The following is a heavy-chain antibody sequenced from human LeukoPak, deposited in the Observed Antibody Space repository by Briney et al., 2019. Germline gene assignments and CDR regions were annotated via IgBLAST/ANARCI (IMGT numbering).Heavy chain of an antibody. Sequence: GGSLRLSCAASGFVFSSCAMHWVRQAPGKGLEWVAVISYDGSNKYYADSVKGRFTISRDNSKNTLYLQMNSLRAEDTAVYYCARDKSIVVVPAAMGPYFDYWGQGTLVTVSS. CDR2: ISYDGSNK. CDR1: GFVFSSCA. J-gene: IGHJ4*02. CDR3: ARDKSIVVVPAAMGPYFDY. D-gene: IGHD2-2*01. V-gene: IGHV3-30-3*01.